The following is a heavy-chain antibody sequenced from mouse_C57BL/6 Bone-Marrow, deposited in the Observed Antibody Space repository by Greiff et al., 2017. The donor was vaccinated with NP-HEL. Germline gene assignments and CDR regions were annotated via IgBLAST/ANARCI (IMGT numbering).Heavy chain of an antibody. CDR1: GYTFTSYN. J-gene: IGHJ4*01. Sequence: LQESGAELVRPGASVKMSCKASGYTFTSYNMHWVKQTPRQGLEWIGAIYPGNGDTSYNQKFKGKAQLTVDKSSSTAYMQLRSLTSEDSAVYFCSRGILLFGAMDYWGQGTSVTVSS. CDR2: IYPGNGDT. D-gene: IGHD2-1*01. V-gene: IGHV1-12*01. CDR3: SRGILLFGAMDY.